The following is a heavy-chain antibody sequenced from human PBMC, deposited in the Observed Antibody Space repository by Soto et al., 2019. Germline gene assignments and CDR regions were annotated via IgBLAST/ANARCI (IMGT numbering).Heavy chain of an antibody. CDR1: GFTFSSYA. Sequence: GGSLRLSCAASGFTFSSYAMHWVRQAPGKGLEWVAVISYDGSNKYYADSVKGRFTISRDNSKNTLYLQMNSLRAEDTAVYYCARDLRYCSGGSCYSGWFDTWGQGTLVTVSS. CDR3: ARDLRYCSGGSCYSGWFDT. D-gene: IGHD2-15*01. J-gene: IGHJ5*02. CDR2: ISYDGSNK. V-gene: IGHV3-30-3*01.